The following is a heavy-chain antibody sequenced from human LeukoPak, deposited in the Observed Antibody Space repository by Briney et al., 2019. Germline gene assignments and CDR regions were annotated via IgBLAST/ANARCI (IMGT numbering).Heavy chain of an antibody. V-gene: IGHV1-46*01. J-gene: IGHJ3*02. CDR1: GYTLTSYY. D-gene: IGHD3-22*01. CDR3: ARTPFCYYDSSGQDAFDI. Sequence: ASVKVSCKASGYTLTSYYMHWVRQAPGQGLEWMGIINPSGGSTSYAQKFQGRVTMTRDTSTSTVYMELSSLRSEDTAVYYCARTPFCYYDSSGQDAFDIWGQGTMVTVSS. CDR2: INPSGGST.